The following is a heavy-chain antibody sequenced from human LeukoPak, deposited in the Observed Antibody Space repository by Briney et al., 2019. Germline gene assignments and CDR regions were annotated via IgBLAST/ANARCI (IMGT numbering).Heavy chain of an antibody. V-gene: IGHV1-8*01. CDR1: GYTFTSYD. CDR2: MNPNSGNT. J-gene: IGHJ6*02. D-gene: IGHD6-19*01. Sequence: ASVKVSCKASGYTFTSYDINWVRQATGQGLEWMGWMNPNSGNTGYAQKFQGRVTMTRNTSISTAYMERSSLRSEDTAVYYCAREAPKKNSSGWLGPYYYYGMDVWGQGTTVTVSS. CDR3: AREAPKKNSSGWLGPYYYYGMDV.